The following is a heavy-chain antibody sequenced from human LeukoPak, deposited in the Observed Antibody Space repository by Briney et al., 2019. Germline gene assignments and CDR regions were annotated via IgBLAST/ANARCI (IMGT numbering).Heavy chain of an antibody. CDR2: ISYSGGT. J-gene: IGHJ4*02. Sequence: SETLSLTCAVSGGSVSSSYWSWIRQPPGKGLEWIGYISYSGGTDYSPSLKSRVTISIDTSKNHFSLKLSSVTTADTAVYYCARGDSITWFAFLNYWGQGILVTVSS. CDR3: ARGDSITWFAFLNY. V-gene: IGHV4-59*02. D-gene: IGHD6-13*01. CDR1: GGSVSSSY.